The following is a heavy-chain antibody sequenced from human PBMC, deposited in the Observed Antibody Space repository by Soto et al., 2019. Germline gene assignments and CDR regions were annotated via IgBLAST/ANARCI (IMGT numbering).Heavy chain of an antibody. Sequence: SETLSLTCTVFGGSISSYYWSWIRQPPGKGLEWIGYIYYSGSTNYNPSLKSRVTISVDTSKNQFSLKLSSVTAADTAVYYCERDRAPAGHYYGMDVWGQGTTVTVSS. CDR1: GGSISSYY. J-gene: IGHJ6*02. D-gene: IGHD6-13*01. CDR3: ERDRAPAGHYYGMDV. V-gene: IGHV4-59*01. CDR2: IYYSGST.